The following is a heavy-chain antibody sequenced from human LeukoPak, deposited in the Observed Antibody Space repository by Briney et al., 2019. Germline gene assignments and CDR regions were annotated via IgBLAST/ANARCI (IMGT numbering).Heavy chain of an antibody. J-gene: IGHJ4*02. CDR3: ARVGDSYGLSYFDY. CDR2: IYHSGST. Sequence: SETLSLTCTVSSYSISSGYYWGWIRQPPGKGLEWIGSIYHSGSTYYNPSLKSRVTISVDTSKNQFSRKLSSVTAADTAVYYCARVGDSYGLSYFDYWGQGTLVTVSS. V-gene: IGHV4-38-2*02. CDR1: SYSISSGYY. D-gene: IGHD5-18*01.